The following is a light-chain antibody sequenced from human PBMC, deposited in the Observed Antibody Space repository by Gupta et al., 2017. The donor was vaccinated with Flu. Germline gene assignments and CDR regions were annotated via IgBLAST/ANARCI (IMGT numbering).Light chain of an antibody. CDR3: QQYGSSPPLT. V-gene: IGKV3-20*01. CDR2: SAS. CDR1: QSVSSSY. Sequence: EIVLTQSPGTLSLSPGESTTLSCRASQSVSSSYLAWYQQKPGQAPRVLIYSASSRATGIPDRFSGSGSGTDFTLTISRLEPEDFAVYYCQQYGSSPPLTFGGGTKVEIK. J-gene: IGKJ4*01.